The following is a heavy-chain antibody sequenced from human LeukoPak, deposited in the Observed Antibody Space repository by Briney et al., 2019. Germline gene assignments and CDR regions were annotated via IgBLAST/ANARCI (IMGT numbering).Heavy chain of an antibody. CDR2: IYTSGST. CDR3: ARDGGDSSGFHNWFDP. D-gene: IGHD3-22*01. CDR1: GGSISSYY. V-gene: IGHV4-4*07. Sequence: SETLSLTCTVSGGSISSYYWSWIRQPAGKGLEWIGRIYTSGSTNYNPSLKSRVTMSVDTSKNQFSLKLSSVTAADTAVYYCARDGGDSSGFHNWFDPWGQGTLVTVSS. J-gene: IGHJ5*02.